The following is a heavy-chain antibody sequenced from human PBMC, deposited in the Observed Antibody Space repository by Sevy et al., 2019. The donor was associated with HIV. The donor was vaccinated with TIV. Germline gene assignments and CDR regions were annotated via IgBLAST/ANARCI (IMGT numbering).Heavy chain of an antibody. J-gene: IGHJ4*02. V-gene: IGHV3-30*04. CDR1: GFSFSNYE. CDR2: ISDDGNYK. CDR3: VTLDYYDNTGSHPGYFDY. Sequence: GGSLRISCAASGFSFSNYEIHWVRQAPGKGLEWVAVISDDGNYKDYADSVKGRFTISRDNSKNTLYVQMNSLRAEDTAVYYYVTLDYYDNTGSHPGYFDYWGQGTLVTVSS. D-gene: IGHD3-22*01.